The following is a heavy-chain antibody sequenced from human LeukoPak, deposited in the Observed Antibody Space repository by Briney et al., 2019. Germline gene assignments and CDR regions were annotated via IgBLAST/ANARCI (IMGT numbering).Heavy chain of an antibody. D-gene: IGHD2-2*02. Sequence: GGSLRLSCEASGFSFSTYTMRWVRQAPGKGLEYVPGIASNGGSKYYANSVKDRFTISRDNSKNMVYLQMGSLTAEDMAVYYCVREYCTTNNCYNWGLGYWGQGTLVTVSS. V-gene: IGHV3-64*01. CDR3: VREYCTTNNCYNWGLGY. CDR2: IASNGGSK. J-gene: IGHJ4*02. CDR1: GFSFSTYT.